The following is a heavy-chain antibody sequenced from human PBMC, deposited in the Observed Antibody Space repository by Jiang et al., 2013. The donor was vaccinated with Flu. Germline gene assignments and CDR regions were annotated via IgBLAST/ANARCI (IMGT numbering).Heavy chain of an antibody. V-gene: IGHV6-1*01. J-gene: IGHJ4*02. CDR1: GDSASSKGAA. CDR3: ARVEGSSSPFDY. D-gene: IGHD6-19*01. CDR2: TYYRSKWYN. Sequence: SQTLSLTCAISGDSASSKGAAWNWIRQSPSRGLEWLGRTYYRSKWYNDYAVSVESRISINPDTSKNQFSLQLTSVTPEDTAVYYCARVEGSSSPFDYWGQGTLVTVSS.